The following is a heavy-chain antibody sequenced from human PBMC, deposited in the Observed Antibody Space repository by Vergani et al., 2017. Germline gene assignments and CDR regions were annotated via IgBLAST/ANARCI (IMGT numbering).Heavy chain of an antibody. CDR2: INPNSGGT. CDR1: GYTFTGYY. Sequence: QVQLVQSGAEVKKPGASVKVSCKASGYTFTGYYMHWVRQAPGQGLEWMGWINPNSGGTNYAQKFKGRVTMTRDTSISTTYMELSRLRSDDTSVYYCARSASYGSGSYYSHDSYYDYGMDVWGQGTTVTVSS. V-gene: IGHV1-2*02. CDR3: ARSASYGSGSYYSHDSYYDYGMDV. D-gene: IGHD3-10*01. J-gene: IGHJ6*02.